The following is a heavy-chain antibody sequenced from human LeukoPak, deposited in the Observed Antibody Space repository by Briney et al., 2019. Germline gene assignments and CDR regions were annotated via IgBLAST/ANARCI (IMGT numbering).Heavy chain of an antibody. Sequence: GGSLRLSCAASGFTLSSNYMNWVRQAPGKGLEWVSVIYSGGSTYYGDSVKGRFTISRDNSKNTLYLQMNSLRAEDTAVYYCASSRYCSGGSCYFDYWGQGTLVTVSS. CDR2: IYSGGST. CDR3: ASSRYCSGGSCYFDY. CDR1: GFTLSSNY. D-gene: IGHD2-15*01. V-gene: IGHV3-53*01. J-gene: IGHJ4*02.